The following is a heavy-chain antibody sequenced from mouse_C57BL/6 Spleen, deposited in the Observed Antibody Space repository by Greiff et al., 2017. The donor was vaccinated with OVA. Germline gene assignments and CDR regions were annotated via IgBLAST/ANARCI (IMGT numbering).Heavy chain of an antibody. CDR1: GFSLTSYG. V-gene: IGHV2-3*01. CDR3: ARAGSTSQATAYAMDY. CDR2: IWGDGST. J-gene: IGHJ4*01. Sequence: QVLLKESGPGLVAPSQSLSITCTVSGFSLTSYGVSWVRQPPGKGLEWLGVIWGDGSTNYHSAPISRLSISKDNSKSQVFLKLNSLQTDDTATYYGARAGSTSQATAYAMDYWGQGTSVTVSS. D-gene: IGHD3-2*02.